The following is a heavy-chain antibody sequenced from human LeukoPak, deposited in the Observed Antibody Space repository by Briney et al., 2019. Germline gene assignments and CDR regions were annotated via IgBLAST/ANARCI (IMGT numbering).Heavy chain of an antibody. CDR2: ISHSDNDI. CDR1: GFTFSTHS. J-gene: IGHJ3*02. D-gene: IGHD3-10*01. CDR3: AGDGTGVLPGDAFDI. Sequence: KSGRSLTLSCAASGFTFSTHSMNWVRQAPGKGLEWVSYISHSDNDIYYGESVRGRFTISRDNAKNSLYLHMHTLSAEDTAVYYCAGDGTGVLPGDAFDIWSQGTMVTVSS. V-gene: IGHV3-21*05.